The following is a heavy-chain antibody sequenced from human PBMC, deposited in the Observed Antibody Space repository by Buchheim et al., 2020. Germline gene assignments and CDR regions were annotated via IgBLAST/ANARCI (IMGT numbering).Heavy chain of an antibody. Sequence: QVQLVESGGGVVQPGRSLRLSCAASGFTFSSYGMHWVRQAPGKGLEWVAVIWYDGSNKYYEDSVKGRFTISRDNSKKTLYMQMNSLKAEDAGVYYCARRGSGSSGDYYYYYGMDVWGQGTT. CDR3: ARRGSGSSGDYYYYYGMDV. J-gene: IGHJ6*02. CDR1: GFTFSSYG. CDR2: IWYDGSNK. V-gene: IGHV3-33*01. D-gene: IGHD6-6*01.